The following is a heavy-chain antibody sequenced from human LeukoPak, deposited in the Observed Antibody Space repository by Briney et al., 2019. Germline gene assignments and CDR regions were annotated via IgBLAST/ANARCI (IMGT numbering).Heavy chain of an antibody. V-gene: IGHV1-2*02. CDR1: GYTFNGYY. Sequence: GASVKVSCKASGYTFNGYYMHWVRQAPGQGLEWMGWINPNSGGTNYAQKFQGRVTMTRDTSISTAYMELSRLRSDDTAVYYCARSRFIMATIDYWGQGTLVTVSS. J-gene: IGHJ4*02. D-gene: IGHD5-24*01. CDR3: ARSRFIMATIDY. CDR2: INPNSGGT.